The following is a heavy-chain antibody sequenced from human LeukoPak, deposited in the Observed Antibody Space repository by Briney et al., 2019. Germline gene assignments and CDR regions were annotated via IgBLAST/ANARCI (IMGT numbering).Heavy chain of an antibody. J-gene: IGHJ5*02. Sequence: SVTLSLTCTVSGGSISSYYWSWIRQPPGKGLEWIGYIYYSGSTNYNPSLKSRVTISVDTSKNQFSLKLSSVTAADTAVYYCARGRRDGYNYWANWFDPWGQGTLVTVSS. CDR3: ARGRRDGYNYWANWFDP. CDR1: GGSISSYY. D-gene: IGHD5-24*01. CDR2: IYYSGST. V-gene: IGHV4-59*12.